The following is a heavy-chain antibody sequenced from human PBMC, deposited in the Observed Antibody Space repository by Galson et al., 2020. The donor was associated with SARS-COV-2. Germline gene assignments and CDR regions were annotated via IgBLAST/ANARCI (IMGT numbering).Heavy chain of an antibody. Sequence: GGSLRLSCAASGFTFSNYVMHWVRQAPGKGPEWVAVISSDGSNSFYADSLKGRFTISRDNSKSTLYLQMNSLRAEDTAVYYCARGGEWELPYYVDYWGQGTLVTVSS. J-gene: IGHJ4*02. D-gene: IGHD1-26*01. CDR1: GFTFSNYV. V-gene: IGHV3-30*04. CDR3: ARGGEWELPYYVDY. CDR2: ISSDGSNS.